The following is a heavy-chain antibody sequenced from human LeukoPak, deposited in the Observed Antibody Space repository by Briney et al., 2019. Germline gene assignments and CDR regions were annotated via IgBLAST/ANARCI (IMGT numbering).Heavy chain of an antibody. CDR3: GRGHFYGVDV. V-gene: IGHV3-74*01. CDR2: INSDGSST. J-gene: IGHJ6*02. Sequence: GGSLRLSCAASGFTFSGYWMHWVRQVPGKGLVWVSRINSDGSSTTYADSVKGRFTISRDNAKNILYLQMNSLRAEDAAVYYCGRGHFYGVDVWGQGTTVTVSS. CDR1: GFTFSGYW.